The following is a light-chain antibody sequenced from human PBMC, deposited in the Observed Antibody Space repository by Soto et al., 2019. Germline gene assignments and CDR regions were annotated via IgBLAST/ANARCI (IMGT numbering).Light chain of an antibody. CDR3: QQSYSILIT. J-gene: IGKJ5*01. Sequence: IRMTQSPSSLSASTGDRVTITCRASQSITSYLSWYQQQPGKAPKLLIYAASSLQSGVPSRFSGSGSGTDFTLTISSLQPEDFATYYCQQSYSILITFGQGTRLEIK. V-gene: IGKV1-39*01. CDR2: AAS. CDR1: QSITSY.